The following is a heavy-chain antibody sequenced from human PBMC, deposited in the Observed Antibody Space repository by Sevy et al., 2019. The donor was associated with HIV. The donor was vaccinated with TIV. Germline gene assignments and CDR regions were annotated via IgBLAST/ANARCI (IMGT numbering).Heavy chain of an antibody. CDR3: ARAKGASIAARGAKFGYYGMDV. CDR1: GFTFSSYS. Sequence: GGSLRLSCAASGFTFSSYSMNWVRQAPGKGLEWVSSISSSSSYIYYADSVKGRFTISRDNAKNSLYLQMNSLRAEDTVVYYCARAKGASIAARGAKFGYYGMDVWGQGTTVTVSS. V-gene: IGHV3-21*01. D-gene: IGHD6-6*01. CDR2: ISSSSSYI. J-gene: IGHJ6*02.